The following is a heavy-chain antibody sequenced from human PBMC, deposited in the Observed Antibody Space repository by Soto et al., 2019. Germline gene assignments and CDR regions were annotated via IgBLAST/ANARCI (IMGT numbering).Heavy chain of an antibody. J-gene: IGHJ5*02. D-gene: IGHD3-22*01. CDR2: INMDGTRT. Sequence: QRLSCVASEFTFSKYWMHWVRQAPGKGLVWVSRINMDGTRTAYADSVKGRFTVSRDNANNTLYLQMNSLGVEDTAVYYCARDYYYDSRSSPVNWFHHWGQGTLVTVSS. V-gene: IGHV3-74*01. CDR1: EFTFSKYW. CDR3: ARDYYYDSRSSPVNWFHH.